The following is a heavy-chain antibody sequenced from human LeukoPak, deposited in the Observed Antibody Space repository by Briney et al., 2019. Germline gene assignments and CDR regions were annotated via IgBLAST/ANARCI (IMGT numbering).Heavy chain of an antibody. CDR2: IHYSGST. D-gene: IGHD3-22*01. CDR1: GGSISSGGYY. J-gene: IGHJ4*02. Sequence: SETLSLTCTVSGGSISSGGYYWSWIRQHPGKCLEWIGYIHYSGSTYYNPSLKSRVTISVDTSKSQFSLKLSSVTAADTAVYYCARVRHDSSADYWGQGTLVTVSS. V-gene: IGHV4-31*03. CDR3: ARVRHDSSADY.